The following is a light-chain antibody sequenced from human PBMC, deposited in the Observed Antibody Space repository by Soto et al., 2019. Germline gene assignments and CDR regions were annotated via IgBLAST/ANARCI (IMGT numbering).Light chain of an antibody. J-gene: IGKJ5*01. Sequence: ELAMTQSPATLSVPPGQRATLSCRASQSVRSNLAWYQQKPGQAHRLIIYGASTRATGIPARFSGSGSGTDFTLAISSLQSEDFAVYYCQQYKNWPSITFGQGTRLEIK. CDR1: QSVRSN. CDR2: GAS. CDR3: QQYKNWPSIT. V-gene: IGKV3-15*01.